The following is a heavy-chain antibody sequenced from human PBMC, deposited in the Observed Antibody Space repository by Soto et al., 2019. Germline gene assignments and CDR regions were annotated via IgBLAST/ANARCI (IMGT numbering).Heavy chain of an antibody. CDR3: ARGHYYYGSGSYYLRDYYYYYMDV. V-gene: IGHV3-21*01. CDR1: GFTFSSYS. CDR2: ISSSSSYI. J-gene: IGHJ6*03. D-gene: IGHD3-10*01. Sequence: GGSLRLSCAASGFTFSSYSMNWVRQAPGKGLEWVSSISSSSSYIYYADSVKGRFTISRDNAKNSLYLQMNSLRAEDTAVYYCARGHYYYGSGSYYLRDYYYYYMDVWGKGTTVTVSS.